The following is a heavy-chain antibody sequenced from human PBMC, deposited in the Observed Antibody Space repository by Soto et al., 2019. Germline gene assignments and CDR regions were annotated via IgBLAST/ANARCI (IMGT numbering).Heavy chain of an antibody. CDR3: ARHQSAGYNDY. D-gene: IGHD3-9*01. V-gene: IGHV4-39*01. CDR2: IYYSGST. Sequence: SETLSLTCTVSGGSISSSSYYWGWIRQPPGKGLEWIGSIYYSGSTYYNPSLKSRVTISVDTSKNQFSLKLSSVTAADTAVYYCARHQSAGYNDYWGQGTLVTVSS. J-gene: IGHJ4*02. CDR1: GGSISSSSYY.